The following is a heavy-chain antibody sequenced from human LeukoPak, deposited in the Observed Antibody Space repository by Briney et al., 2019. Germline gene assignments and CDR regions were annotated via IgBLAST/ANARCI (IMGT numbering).Heavy chain of an antibody. CDR3: VSGRLGYCTGVRCYPLDY. Sequence: GGSLRLSCVPSGFTFSSYAMSWVRQILGKRLGWVSSVSDSGHSSYHADTVKGGFTISRDNSKNTMYLQMNSLRAEDTAVYYCVSGRLGYCTGVRCYPLDYWGQGTLVTVSS. CDR2: VSDSGHSS. J-gene: IGHJ4*02. V-gene: IGHV3-23*01. D-gene: IGHD2-15*01. CDR1: GFTFSSYA.